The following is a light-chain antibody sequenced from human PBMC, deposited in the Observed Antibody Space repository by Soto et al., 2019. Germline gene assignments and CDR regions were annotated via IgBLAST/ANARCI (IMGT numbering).Light chain of an antibody. Sequence: DIVMTQSPDSLAVSLGERATINCKSSQSVLYNSNNKNYLAWYQQKPGQPPKLLIYWASTRESGVPDRFSGSGSGTDFTLTLNSLQAEDVAVYYCQQYYSILFTFGGGTKVEI. J-gene: IGKJ4*01. CDR1: QSVLYNSNNKNY. CDR3: QQYYSILFT. CDR2: WAS. V-gene: IGKV4-1*01.